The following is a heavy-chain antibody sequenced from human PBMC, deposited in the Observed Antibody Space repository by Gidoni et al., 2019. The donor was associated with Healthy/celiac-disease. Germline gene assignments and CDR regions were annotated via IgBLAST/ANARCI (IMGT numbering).Heavy chain of an antibody. J-gene: IGHJ6*02. CDR2: ISGSGGST. V-gene: IGHV3-23*01. CDR1: GFTFSSYA. Sequence: EVQLLESGGGLVQPGGSLRLSCAASGFTFSSYAMSWVRQAPGKGLEWVSAISGSGGSTYYADSVKGRFTISRDNSKNTLYLQMNSLRAEDTAVYYCAKDPTVGTPNYYYGMDVWGQGTTVTVSS. CDR3: AKDPTVGTPNYYYGMDV. D-gene: IGHD2-15*01.